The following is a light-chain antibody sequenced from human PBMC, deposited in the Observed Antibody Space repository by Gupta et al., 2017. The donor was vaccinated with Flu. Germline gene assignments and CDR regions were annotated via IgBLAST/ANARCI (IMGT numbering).Light chain of an antibody. CDR3: SSYTTSSTPEV. Sequence: QSALTQPASVSGSPGQSITISCTGTSSDVGGFNYVSWFQQHPGKAPKVLIYEVSNRPSGVSYRFSGSKSGNTASLTISGLQAEDEADYYFSSYTTSSTPEVFGGGTKLTVL. CDR2: EVS. V-gene: IGLV2-14*01. CDR1: SSDVGGFNY. J-gene: IGLJ2*01.